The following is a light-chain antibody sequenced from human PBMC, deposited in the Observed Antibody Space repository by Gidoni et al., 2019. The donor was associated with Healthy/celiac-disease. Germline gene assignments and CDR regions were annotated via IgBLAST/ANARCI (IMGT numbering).Light chain of an antibody. J-gene: IGKJ2*04. CDR1: QCVSSY. Sequence: EIVLTQSPATLSFSPGERATLSCRASQCVSSYLAWYQQKPGQAPRLLIYDASNRATGIPARFSGSGSGTDFTLTISSLEPEDFAVYYCQQRSNWPMCSFGQGTKLEIK. CDR3: QQRSNWPMCS. CDR2: DAS. V-gene: IGKV3-11*01.